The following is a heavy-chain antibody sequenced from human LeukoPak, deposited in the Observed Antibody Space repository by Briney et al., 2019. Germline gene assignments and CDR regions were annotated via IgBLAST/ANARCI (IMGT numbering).Heavy chain of an antibody. CDR1: GYTFTGYY. D-gene: IGHD3-10*01. Sequence: AASVKVSCKASGYTFTGYYMHWVRQAPGQGLEWMGWINPNSGGTNYAQKFQGRVTITADKSTSTAYMELSSLRSEDTAVYYCARDQVYYGSGSSHAFDIWGQGTMVTVSS. V-gene: IGHV1-2*02. J-gene: IGHJ3*02. CDR2: INPNSGGT. CDR3: ARDQVYYGSGSSHAFDI.